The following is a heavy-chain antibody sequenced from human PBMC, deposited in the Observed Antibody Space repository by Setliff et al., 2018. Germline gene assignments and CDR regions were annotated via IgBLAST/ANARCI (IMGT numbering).Heavy chain of an antibody. Sequence: PGGSLRLSCAASGFTFSEYNMNWVRQAPGKGLEWVANIKQDESEKHYVGSVKGRFTISRDNARNSVYLQMNSLRAEDAAVYYCATSDWYAAFDHWGQGTLVTVSS. D-gene: IGHD6-19*01. CDR3: ATSDWYAAFDH. CDR2: IKQDESEK. V-gene: IGHV3-7*01. J-gene: IGHJ4*02. CDR1: GFTFSEYN.